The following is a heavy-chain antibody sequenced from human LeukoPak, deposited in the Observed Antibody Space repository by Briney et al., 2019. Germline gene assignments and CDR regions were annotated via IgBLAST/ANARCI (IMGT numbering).Heavy chain of an antibody. V-gene: IGHV1-18*01. J-gene: IGHJ3*02. Sequence: ASVKVSCKASSYTFTSYGISWVRHAPGQGLEWMGWISAYNGNTNYAQKLQGRVTMTTDTSTSTAYMELRSLRSDDTAVYYCARDRGYGSREAFDIWGQGTMVTVSS. CDR1: SYTFTSYG. D-gene: IGHD3-10*01. CDR3: ARDRGYGSREAFDI. CDR2: ISAYNGNT.